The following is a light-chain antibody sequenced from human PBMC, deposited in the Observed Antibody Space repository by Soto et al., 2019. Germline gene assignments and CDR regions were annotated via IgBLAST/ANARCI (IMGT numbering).Light chain of an antibody. V-gene: IGLV2-14*03. CDR1: SSDVGAYKY. Sequence: QSALTQPASVSGSPGQSITISCNGTSSDVGAYKYVSWYQQHPGKAPKLIIYEVTYRPSGVSDRFSGSKSGNTASLTISGLQAEDEADYYCCSYAGGYTWVFGGGTQLTVL. J-gene: IGLJ3*02. CDR3: CSYAGGYTWV. CDR2: EVT.